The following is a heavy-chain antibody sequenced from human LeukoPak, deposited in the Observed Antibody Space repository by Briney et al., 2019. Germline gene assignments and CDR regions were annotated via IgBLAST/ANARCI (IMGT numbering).Heavy chain of an antibody. CDR1: GGSTTNYY. J-gene: IGHJ4*02. Sequence: SETLSLTCTVSGGSTTNYYWTWIRQPPGKGLEWIGFIYGDGSTKYNPSLKSRVTMSVDTSKNQFSLKLSSVTAADTAVYYCARAVIAVAGDYFDYWGQGTLVTVSS. D-gene: IGHD6-19*01. V-gene: IGHV4-59*01. CDR2: IYGDGST. CDR3: ARAVIAVAGDYFDY.